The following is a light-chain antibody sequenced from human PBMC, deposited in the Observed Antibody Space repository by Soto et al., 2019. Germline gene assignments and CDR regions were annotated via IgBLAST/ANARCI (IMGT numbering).Light chain of an antibody. CDR3: QQYDTWPPKIT. J-gene: IGKJ5*01. V-gene: IGKV3-15*01. CDR1: QRVSSN. CDR2: GAS. Sequence: EIMMSLSLATLSVTPGERATLSCRASQRVSSNVARYQQKPGQAPRLLIYGASTRATGIPARFSGSVSGTEFTLTISSLQSEDLALYYCQQYDTWPPKITFGQRRLPEVK.